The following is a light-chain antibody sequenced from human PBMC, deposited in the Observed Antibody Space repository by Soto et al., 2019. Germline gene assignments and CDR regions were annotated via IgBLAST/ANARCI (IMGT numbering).Light chain of an antibody. CDR1: QSLSSNF. CDR2: AAS. V-gene: IGKV3D-20*02. Sequence: EIVLTQSPGILSLSPGERASLSCGASQSLSSNFLAWYQQKPGQAPRLLIYAASTRATGIPGRFSGSGSGTDFTLTISSLEPEDFAVYYCQQRSNWPFVTFGQGTKVDIK. J-gene: IGKJ1*01. CDR3: QQRSNWPFVT.